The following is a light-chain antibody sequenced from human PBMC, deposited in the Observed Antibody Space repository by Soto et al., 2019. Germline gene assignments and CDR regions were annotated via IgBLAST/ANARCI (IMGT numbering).Light chain of an antibody. Sequence: DIQMTQSPSSLTASVGDTVTITCRTRQNIVNCVNWYQQRPGKAPDLLISAASTLHSGDPSRFSGSGSGTVFTLTISSLQPEDFATYYCQQTYSGRTFGQGTK. CDR3: QQTYSGRT. CDR2: AAS. V-gene: IGKV1-39*01. J-gene: IGKJ1*01. CDR1: QNIVNC.